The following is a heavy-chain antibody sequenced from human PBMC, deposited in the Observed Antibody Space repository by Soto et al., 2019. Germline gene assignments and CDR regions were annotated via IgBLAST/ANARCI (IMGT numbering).Heavy chain of an antibody. CDR1: GGSISSVGYY. V-gene: IGHV4-31*03. CDR2: IYYSGSA. D-gene: IGHD3-22*01. CDR3: ARGADTSGYDNWFDP. J-gene: IGHJ5*02. Sequence: SETLSLTCTVSGGSISSVGYYWTWIRQHPGKGLEWIGYIYYSGSAYYNPSLKSRVTISVDTSKNQFSLKLSSVTAADTAVYYCARGADTSGYDNWFDPWGQGTLVTASS.